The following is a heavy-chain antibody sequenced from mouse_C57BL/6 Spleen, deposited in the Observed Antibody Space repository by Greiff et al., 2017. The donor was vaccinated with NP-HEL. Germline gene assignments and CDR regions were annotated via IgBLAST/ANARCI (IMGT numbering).Heavy chain of an antibody. CDR3: ARTGDGFHWYFDV. CDR2: INPGSGGT. Sequence: VQLQESGAELVRPGTSVKVSCKASGYAFTNYLIEWVKQRPGQGLEWIGVINPGSGGTNYNEKFKGKATLTADKSSSTAYMQLSSLTSEDSAVYFCARTGDGFHWYFDVWGTGTTVTVSS. D-gene: IGHD2-3*01. J-gene: IGHJ1*03. CDR1: GYAFTNYL. V-gene: IGHV1-54*01.